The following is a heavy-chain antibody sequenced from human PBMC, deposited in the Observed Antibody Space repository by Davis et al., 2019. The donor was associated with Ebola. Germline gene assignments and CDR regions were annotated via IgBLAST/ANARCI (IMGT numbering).Heavy chain of an antibody. J-gene: IGHJ5*02. V-gene: IGHV3-20*01. CDR2: INWNGGST. Sequence: GESLKISCAASGFTFSSYAMSWVRQAPGKGLEWVSGINWNGGSTGYADSVKGRFTISRDNAKNSLYLQMNSLRAEDTALYHCARVNALTGYSRFDPWGQGTQVTVSS. CDR1: GFTFSSYA. D-gene: IGHD3-9*01. CDR3: ARVNALTGYSRFDP.